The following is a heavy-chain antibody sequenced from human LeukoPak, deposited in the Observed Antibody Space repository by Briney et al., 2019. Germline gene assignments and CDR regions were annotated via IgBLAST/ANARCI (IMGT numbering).Heavy chain of an antibody. Sequence: SGGSLRLSCAASGFTFSSYWMSWVRQAPGKGLEWVANIKQDGSEKYYVDSVKGRFTISRDNAKNSLYLQMNSLRAEDTAVYYCTRGSSSGWYIFDYWGQGTLVTVSS. CDR2: IKQDGSEK. CDR3: TRGSSSGWYIFDY. D-gene: IGHD6-19*01. CDR1: GFTFSSYW. J-gene: IGHJ4*02. V-gene: IGHV3-7*03.